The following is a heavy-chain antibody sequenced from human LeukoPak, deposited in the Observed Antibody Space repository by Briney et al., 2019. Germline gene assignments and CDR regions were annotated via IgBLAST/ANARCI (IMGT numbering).Heavy chain of an antibody. Sequence: ASVKVSCKASGYTFTSFDISWVRQAPGQGLEWMGWISVYNGDTNYAQKLQDRVTTTTDTSTSTAYMELRSLRSDDTAVYYCARVSRGVNICDSWGQGTLVTVSS. V-gene: IGHV1-18*01. CDR1: GYTFTSFD. CDR3: ARVSRGVNICDS. J-gene: IGHJ4*02. D-gene: IGHD2/OR15-2a*01. CDR2: ISVYNGDT.